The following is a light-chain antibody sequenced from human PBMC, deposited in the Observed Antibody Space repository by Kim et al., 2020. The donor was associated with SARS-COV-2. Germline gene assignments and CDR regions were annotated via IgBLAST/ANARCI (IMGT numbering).Light chain of an antibody. CDR1: ENIGSN. J-gene: IGKJ1*01. Sequence: EVVLTQSPDFQSVPPKEKVTITCRASENIGSNLHWYQQKPDQSPKLLIKFASQSLSGVPSRFSGSGSGTDFTLTISSLEPEDAATYYCHQSSSVPWTFGQGTKVEIK. V-gene: IGKV6-21*01. CDR2: FAS. CDR3: HQSSSVPWT.